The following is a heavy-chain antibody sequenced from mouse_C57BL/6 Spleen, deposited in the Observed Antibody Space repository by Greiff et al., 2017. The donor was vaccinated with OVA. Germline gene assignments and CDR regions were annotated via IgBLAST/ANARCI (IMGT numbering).Heavy chain of an antibody. D-gene: IGHD3-2*02. CDR2: ISSGGSYT. CDR3: ARLDSSGPLYAMDY. V-gene: IGHV5-6*01. J-gene: IGHJ4*01. Sequence: EVNVVESGGDLVKPGGSLKLSCAASGFTFSSYGMSWVRQTPDKRLEWVATISSGGSYTYYPDSVKGRFTISRDNAKNTLYLQMSSLKSEDTAMYYCARLDSSGPLYAMDYWGQGTSVTVSS. CDR1: GFTFSSYG.